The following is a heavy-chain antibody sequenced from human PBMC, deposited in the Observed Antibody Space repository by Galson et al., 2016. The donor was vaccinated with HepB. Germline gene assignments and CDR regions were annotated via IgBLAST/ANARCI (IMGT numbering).Heavy chain of an antibody. CDR1: GFTFSDYY. CDR3: ARDRIPDRYYGLSV. D-gene: IGHD1-14*01. Sequence: SLRLSCAASGFTFSDYYMSWVRQAPGKGLEWLSIISGSGTSIYYADSVKGRFTVSRDNTKNLVYRQTNSLRAEDTAVYYCARDRIPDRYYGLSVWGHGTTVTVS. CDR2: ISGSGTSI. J-gene: IGHJ6*02. V-gene: IGHV3-11*01.